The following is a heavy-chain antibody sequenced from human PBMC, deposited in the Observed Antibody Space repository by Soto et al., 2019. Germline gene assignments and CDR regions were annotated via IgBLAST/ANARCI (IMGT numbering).Heavy chain of an antibody. J-gene: IGHJ6*02. CDR3: ARDGDGRMTTNPYYYPGMDV. CDR1: GGSLGSYY. Sequence: QVQLQASGPGLVEASETLSLTCTVSGGSLGSYYWSWIRQPPGKGLEWIGYVFYPGRANYNASLKSRVSLSLDSYKYHFHLQLSSVTAADTAVYYCARDGDGRMTTNPYYYPGMDVWGPGTTVTVSS. V-gene: IGHV4-59*01. CDR2: VFYPGRA. D-gene: IGHD4-4*01.